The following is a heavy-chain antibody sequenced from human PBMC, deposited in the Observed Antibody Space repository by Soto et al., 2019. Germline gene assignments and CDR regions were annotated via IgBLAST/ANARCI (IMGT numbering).Heavy chain of an antibody. CDR3: ARAERRIDDSPVFYLDY. D-gene: IGHD1-26*01. V-gene: IGHV3-30-3*01. Sequence: QVQLVESGGGVVQPGRSLRLSCAASGFTFSSYFTHWVRQAPGKGLDWVAVISDDGSNQYYADSVKGRFTISKENFKNTLYLQMNSLRPEDTAVYYSARAERRIDDSPVFYLDYWGQGTLVIVS. CDR2: ISDDGSNQ. J-gene: IGHJ4*02. CDR1: GFTFSSYF.